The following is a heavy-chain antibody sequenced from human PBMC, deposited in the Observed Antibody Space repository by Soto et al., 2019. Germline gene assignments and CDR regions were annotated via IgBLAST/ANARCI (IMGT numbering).Heavy chain of an antibody. D-gene: IGHD2-2*01. CDR2: IGAGGDVR. Sequence: QPGGSLRLSCAASGFTFSTDAMCWVRQAPGKGLEWVSSIGAGGDVRHYIDSVRGRFTISRDNSKSTLYLQMNSLRPEDTAVYYCAKDLEGYCTTTSCYTYFGLDVWGQGTTVTVSS. CDR1: GFTFSTDA. V-gene: IGHV3-23*01. J-gene: IGHJ6*02. CDR3: AKDLEGYCTTTSCYTYFGLDV.